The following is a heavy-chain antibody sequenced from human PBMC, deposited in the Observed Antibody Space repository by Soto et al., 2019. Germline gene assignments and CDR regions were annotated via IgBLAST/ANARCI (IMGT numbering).Heavy chain of an antibody. D-gene: IGHD3-9*01. Sequence: SVKVSCKASGGTFSSYAISWVRQAPGQGLEWMGGIIPIFGTANYAQKFQGRVTITADESTSTAYTELSSLRSEDTAVYYCARGNYDILTGYFLWGQGTLVTVSS. CDR2: IIPIFGTA. CDR1: GGTFSSYA. J-gene: IGHJ4*02. CDR3: ARGNYDILTGYFL. V-gene: IGHV1-69*13.